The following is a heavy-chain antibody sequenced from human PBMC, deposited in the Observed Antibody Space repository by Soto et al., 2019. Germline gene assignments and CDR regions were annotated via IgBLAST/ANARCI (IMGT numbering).Heavy chain of an antibody. J-gene: IGHJ4*02. V-gene: IGHV3-23*01. D-gene: IGHD4-17*01. Sequence: LRLSCAASGFTFSSYTMNWVRQAPGKGLEWVSGINSGGRTYYADSVKGRFTISRDDSKNTLYLQIISLRAEDTAVYYCAKDLRPDGVWDFDYWGQGTLVTVSS. CDR2: INSGGRT. CDR1: GFTFSSYT. CDR3: AKDLRPDGVWDFDY.